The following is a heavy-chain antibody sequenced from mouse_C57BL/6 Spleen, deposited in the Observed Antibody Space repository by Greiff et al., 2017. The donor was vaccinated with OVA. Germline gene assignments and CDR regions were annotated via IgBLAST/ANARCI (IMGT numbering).Heavy chain of an antibody. Sequence: EVQGVESGGGLVQPKGSLKLSCAASGFTFTTYAMHWVRQAPGKGLEWVARIRSKSSNYATYYADSVKDRVTISRDDSQSMLYLQMNNLKTEDTAMYYCVSELPRGFAYWGQGTLVTVSA. CDR1: GFTFTTYA. D-gene: IGHD5-5*01. CDR3: VSELPRGFAY. CDR2: IRSKSSNYAT. J-gene: IGHJ3*01. V-gene: IGHV10-3*01.